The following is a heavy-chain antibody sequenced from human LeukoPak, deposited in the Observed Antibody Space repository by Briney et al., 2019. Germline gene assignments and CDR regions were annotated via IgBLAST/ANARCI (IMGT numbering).Heavy chain of an antibody. D-gene: IGHD6-6*01. Sequence: GGSLRLSCAASGFTFSSYAMSWVRQAPGKGLELVSAISGSGGSSYYADSVKGRFTTSRDNAKNSLYLQMNSLRAEDMALYYCAKDRLYSSSSGGAFDIWGQGTMVTVSS. J-gene: IGHJ3*02. CDR2: ISGSGGSS. CDR3: AKDRLYSSSSGGAFDI. V-gene: IGHV3-23*01. CDR1: GFTFSSYA.